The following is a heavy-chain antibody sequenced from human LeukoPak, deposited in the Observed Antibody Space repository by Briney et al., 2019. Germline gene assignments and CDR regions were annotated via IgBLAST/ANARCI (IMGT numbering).Heavy chain of an antibody. CDR3: AREHYDILTGYPDYFDY. D-gene: IGHD3-9*01. CDR1: GGSISSGSYY. CDR2: IYTSGST. Sequence: SETLSLTCTVSGGSISSGSYYWRWIRQPAGKGLGGIGRIYTSGSTNYNPSLKSRVTISVDTSKNQFSLKLSSVTAADTAVYYCAREHYDILTGYPDYFDYWGQGTLVTVSS. V-gene: IGHV4-61*02. J-gene: IGHJ4*02.